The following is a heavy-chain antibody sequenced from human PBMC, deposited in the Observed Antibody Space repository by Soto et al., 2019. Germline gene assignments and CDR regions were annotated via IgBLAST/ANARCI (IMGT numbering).Heavy chain of an antibody. Sequence: QPGGSLRLSCAASGFTLSNYWMTWVRQAPGKGLEWVANIKLDGSEKYYVDSVKGRFTISRDNAKNELYLQMNSLRVEDTAVYYCARDKMAPFRLGELSFLTATPENAFDIWGQGTMVTVSS. CDR1: GFTLSNYW. D-gene: IGHD3-16*02. V-gene: IGHV3-7*01. J-gene: IGHJ3*02. CDR2: IKLDGSEK. CDR3: ARDKMAPFRLGELSFLTATPENAFDI.